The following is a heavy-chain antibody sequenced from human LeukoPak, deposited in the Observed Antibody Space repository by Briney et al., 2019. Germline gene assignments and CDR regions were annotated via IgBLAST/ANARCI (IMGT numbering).Heavy chain of an antibody. CDR1: GGSISSGSYY. CDR3: AVIAVAGRGYFDY. D-gene: IGHD6-19*01. CDR2: IYTSGST. J-gene: IGHJ4*02. Sequence: SETLSLTCTVSGGSISSGSYYWSWIRQPAGKGLEWIGRIYTSGSTNYNPYLKSRVTISVDTSKNQFSLKLSSVTAADTAVYYCAVIAVAGRGYFDYWGQGILVTVSS. V-gene: IGHV4-61*02.